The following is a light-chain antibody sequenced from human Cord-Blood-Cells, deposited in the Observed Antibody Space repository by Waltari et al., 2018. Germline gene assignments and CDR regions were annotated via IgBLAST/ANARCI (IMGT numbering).Light chain of an antibody. CDR2: GAS. V-gene: IGKV3-20*01. J-gene: IGKJ4*01. CDR3: QQYGSSPLT. CDR1: QIVSSSY. Sequence: EIVLTQSPGTLSLPPGERATLSCRASQIVSSSYLAWYQQKPGQAPRLLIYGASSRATGIPDRFSGSGSGTDFTLTISRLEPEDFAVYYCQQYGSSPLTFGGGTKVEIK.